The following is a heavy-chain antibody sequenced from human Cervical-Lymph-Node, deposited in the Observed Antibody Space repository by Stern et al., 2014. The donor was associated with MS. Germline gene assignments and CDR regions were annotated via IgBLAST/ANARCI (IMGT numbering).Heavy chain of an antibody. CDR1: GFTFSSNS. D-gene: IGHD5-18*01. J-gene: IGHJ4*02. CDR3: ARSLDSSKPTN. V-gene: IGHV3-48*01. CDR2: ISSSSSTI. Sequence: EVQLVQSGGGLVQPGGSLRLSCAASGFTFSSNSMNWVRQAPGKGLEWVSYISSSSSTIYYADSVKGRFTISRDNAKNSLYLQMNSLRAEDTAVYYCARSLDSSKPTNWGQGTLVTVSS.